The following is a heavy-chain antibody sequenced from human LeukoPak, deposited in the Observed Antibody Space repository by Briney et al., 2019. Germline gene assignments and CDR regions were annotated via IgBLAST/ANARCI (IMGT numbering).Heavy chain of an antibody. Sequence: SETLSLTCTVSGGSISTYYWSLIRQPAGKGLEWIGRIYASGNTNYNPPLKSRVTMSLDTSKNQFSLRLTSVTAADTAGYYCAREYSSSSGKNAFDVWGQGTMVTVSS. J-gene: IGHJ3*01. CDR3: AREYSSSSGKNAFDV. CDR2: IYASGNT. V-gene: IGHV4-4*07. D-gene: IGHD6-6*01. CDR1: GGSISTYY.